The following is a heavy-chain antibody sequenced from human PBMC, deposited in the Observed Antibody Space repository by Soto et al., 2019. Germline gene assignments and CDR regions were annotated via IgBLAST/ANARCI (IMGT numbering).Heavy chain of an antibody. CDR2: IYYSVST. Sequence: QVQLQESGPGLVKPSETLSLTCTVSGGSISSYYWSWIRQPPGKGLEWIGYIYYSVSTNYNPSLKSRVTISVDTSKNQFSLKLSSVTAADTAVYYCERQSVGPYGSGSYFDYWGQGTLVTVSS. CDR1: GGSISSYY. D-gene: IGHD3-10*01. V-gene: IGHV4-59*08. J-gene: IGHJ4*02. CDR3: ERQSVGPYGSGSYFDY.